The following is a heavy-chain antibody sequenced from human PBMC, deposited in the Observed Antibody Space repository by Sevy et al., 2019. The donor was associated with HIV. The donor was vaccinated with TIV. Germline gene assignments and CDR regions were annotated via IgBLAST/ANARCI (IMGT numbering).Heavy chain of an antibody. J-gene: IGHJ3*02. V-gene: IGHV3-49*03. CDR2: IRVKAFGATA. CDR1: GFTFADYT. Sequence: SLRLSCTASGFTFADYTMSWFRQAPGRGLEWLSFIRVKAFGATAEYAASVKGRFTISRDDSQSIAYLQMNGLKTEDTAFYYCTREATLVRGVVTINDAFDIWGQGTMVTVS. D-gene: IGHD3-10*01. CDR3: TREATLVRGVVTINDAFDI.